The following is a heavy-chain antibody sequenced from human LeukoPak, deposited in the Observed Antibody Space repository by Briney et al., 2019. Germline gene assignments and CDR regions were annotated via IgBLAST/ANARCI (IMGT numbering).Heavy chain of an antibody. Sequence: ASVKVSCKASGYTFTGYYMHWVRQAPGQGLEWMGWINPNSGGTNYAQKFQGRVTMTRDTSISTAYMELSRLRSDDTAVYYCARVVVIADTFDYWGQGTLVTVSS. J-gene: IGHJ4*02. V-gene: IGHV1-2*02. CDR3: ARVVVIADTFDY. D-gene: IGHD2-21*01. CDR2: INPNSGGT. CDR1: GYTFTGYY.